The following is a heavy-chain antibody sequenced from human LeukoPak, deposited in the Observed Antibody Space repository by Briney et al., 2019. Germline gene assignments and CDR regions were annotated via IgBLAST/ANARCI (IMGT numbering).Heavy chain of an antibody. V-gene: IGHV3-33*06. J-gene: IGHJ4*02. CDR1: GFTFSSYG. CDR3: AKGRLSIAARAGLDN. Sequence: PGRSLRLSCAASGFTFSSYGMHWVRQAPGKGLEWVAVIWYDGSNKYYADSVKGRFTISRDNSKNTLYLQMNSLRAEDTAVYYCAKGRLSIAARAGLDNWGEGTLVTVSS. D-gene: IGHD6-6*01. CDR2: IWYDGSNK.